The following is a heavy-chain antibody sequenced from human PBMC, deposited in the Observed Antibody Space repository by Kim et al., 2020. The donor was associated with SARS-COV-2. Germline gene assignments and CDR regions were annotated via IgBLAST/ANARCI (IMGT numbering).Heavy chain of an antibody. Sequence: SETLSLTCAVYGGSFSGYYWSWIRQPPGKGLEWIGEINHSGSTNYNPSLKSRVTISVDTSKNQFTLKLSSVTAADTAVYYCARGRLKNVYWGHGTLVTAS. CDR3: ARGRLKNVY. CDR2: INHSGST. J-gene: IGHJ4*01. CDR1: GGSFSGYY. V-gene: IGHV4-34*01.